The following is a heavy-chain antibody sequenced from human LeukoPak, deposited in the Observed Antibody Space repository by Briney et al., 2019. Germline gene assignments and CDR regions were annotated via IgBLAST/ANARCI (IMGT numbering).Heavy chain of an antibody. CDR1: GGSISSSSYY. CDR2: IYYSGST. V-gene: IGHV4-31*03. J-gene: IGHJ4*02. Sequence: KPSETLSLTCTVSGGSISSSSYYWGWIRQPPGKGLEWIGYIYYSGSTQYNPSLKSRVTISVDTSKNQFSLKLSSVTAADTAIYYCARDGGYGSGTYQFDYWGQGTLVTVSS. D-gene: IGHD3-10*01. CDR3: ARDGGYGSGTYQFDY.